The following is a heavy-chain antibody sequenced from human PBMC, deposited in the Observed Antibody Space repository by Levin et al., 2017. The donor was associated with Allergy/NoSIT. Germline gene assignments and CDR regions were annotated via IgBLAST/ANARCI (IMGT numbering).Heavy chain of an antibody. V-gene: IGHV4-34*01. J-gene: IGHJ4*02. CDR2: INHSGST. CDR1: GGSFSGYY. D-gene: IGHD2-15*01. CDR3: ARGYCSGGSCYSHHYFDY. Sequence: SQTLSLTCAVYGGSFSGYYWSWIRQPPGKGLEWIGEINHSGSTNFNPSLKSRVTISVDTSKNQFSLKLSSVTAADTAVYYCARGYCSGGSCYSHHYFDYWGQGTLVTVSS.